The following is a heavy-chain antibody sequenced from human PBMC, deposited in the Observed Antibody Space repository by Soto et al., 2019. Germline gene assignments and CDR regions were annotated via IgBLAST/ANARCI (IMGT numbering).Heavy chain of an antibody. Sequence: EVQLVESGGGLLQSGGSLRLSCAASGFTLGHYSMDWVRQAPGKGLVWVSYIGPFGRTIHYAPSVKGRFTISSDNASNTVFLHLSLVREEATAAQDCARDIGLYWYFDLLGGGALVTVSS. CDR2: IGPFGRTI. V-gene: IGHV3-48*02. J-gene: IGHJ2*01. CDR1: GFTLGHYS. D-gene: IGHD2-15*01. CDR3: ARDIGLYWYFDL.